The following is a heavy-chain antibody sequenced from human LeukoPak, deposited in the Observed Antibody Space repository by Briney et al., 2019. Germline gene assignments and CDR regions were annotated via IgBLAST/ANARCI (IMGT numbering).Heavy chain of an antibody. CDR1: GFTFGDHG. CDR3: LRAYSSNWLLDY. V-gene: IGHV3-49*03. Sequence: GGSLRLSWTGSGFTFGDHGMSWFRQAPGKGLEWVGLIRSKTYSGTTEYAASVKGRFTISRDDSNSIAYLQMNSLKTEDTAVYYCLRAYSSNWLLDYWGQGTLVTVSS. CDR2: IRSKTYSGTT. J-gene: IGHJ4*02. D-gene: IGHD6-13*01.